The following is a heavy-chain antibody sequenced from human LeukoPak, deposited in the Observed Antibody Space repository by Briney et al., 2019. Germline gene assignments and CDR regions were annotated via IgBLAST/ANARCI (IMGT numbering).Heavy chain of an antibody. V-gene: IGHV3-74*01. J-gene: IGHJ2*01. CDR1: GFTFSDCW. Sequence: PGGSLRLSCAASGFTFSDCWMHWVRQVPGKGLVWVSRINGDATDRRYADSVKGRFTISRDNAKNTLYLEMNSLRVEDTAVYYCARDCSGGSCYSNWYFDLWGRGTLVTVSS. CDR2: INGDATDR. CDR3: ARDCSGGSCYSNWYFDL. D-gene: IGHD2-15*01.